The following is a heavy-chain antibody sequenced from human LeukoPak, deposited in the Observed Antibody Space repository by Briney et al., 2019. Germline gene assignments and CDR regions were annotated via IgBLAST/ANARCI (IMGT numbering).Heavy chain of an antibody. D-gene: IGHD6-19*01. J-gene: IGHJ4*02. CDR2: INHSGST. CDR3: ASTRRAAVAGRFDS. V-gene: IGHV4-34*01. CDR1: GGSFSGYY. Sequence: PSETLSLTCAVYGGSFSGYYWSWIRQPPGKGLEWIGEINHSGSTNYDPSLKSRVTISVDTSKNQFSLKLSSLTAADTAVYYCASTRRAAVAGRFDSWGQGTLVTVSS.